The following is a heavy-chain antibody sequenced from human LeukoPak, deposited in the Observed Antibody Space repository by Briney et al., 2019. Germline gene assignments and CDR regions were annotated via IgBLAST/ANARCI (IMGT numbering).Heavy chain of an antibody. CDR1: GGSISSSNW. CDR3: ARCYYDSSGYSNYFDY. V-gene: IGHV4-4*02. Sequence: PSETLSLTCAVSGGSISSSNWWSWVRQPPGKGLEWIGEIYHSGSTNYNPSLKSRVTISVDESKNQFSLKLSSVTAADTAVYYCARCYYDSSGYSNYFDYWGQGTLVTVSS. J-gene: IGHJ4*02. CDR2: IYHSGST. D-gene: IGHD3-22*01.